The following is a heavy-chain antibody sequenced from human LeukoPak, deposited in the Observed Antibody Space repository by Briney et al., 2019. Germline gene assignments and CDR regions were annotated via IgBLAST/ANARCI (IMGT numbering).Heavy chain of an antibody. V-gene: IGHV3-23*01. J-gene: IGHJ4*02. D-gene: IGHD6-19*01. Sequence: PGGSLRLSCAASGFTFNTYAVNWVREAPGKGLEWVSTISGSGDSTYFADSVKGRFTISRDNSKNTLYLQMSSLRAEDTAVYYCAKSPDVAGTGRFDYWGQGTLVTVSS. CDR2: ISGSGDST. CDR1: GFTFNTYA. CDR3: AKSPDVAGTGRFDY.